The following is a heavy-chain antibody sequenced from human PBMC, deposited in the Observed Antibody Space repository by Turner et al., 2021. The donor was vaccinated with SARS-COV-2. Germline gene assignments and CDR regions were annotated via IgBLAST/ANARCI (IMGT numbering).Heavy chain of an antibody. CDR1: GGSISSSSFY. V-gene: IGHV4-39*01. J-gene: IGHJ6*02. D-gene: IGHD2-21*02. CDR2: IFYRGRT. CDR3: ARLVETLEYYYGRDV. Sequence: QLPPPESAPGLLEPSESLSLSCTFSGGSISSSSFYWGWIRQPPGKGLEWIGSIFYRGRTYYNPALKRRGTRSADRSKNQLSVKRSSVTAADTAVYYCARLVETLEYYYGRDVWGQESKVTVS.